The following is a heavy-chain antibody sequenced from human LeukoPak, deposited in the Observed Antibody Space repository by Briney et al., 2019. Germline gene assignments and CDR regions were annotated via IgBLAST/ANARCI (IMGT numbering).Heavy chain of an antibody. CDR1: GYTFPSYG. CDR2: ISTNNGDT. J-gene: IGHJ4*02. Sequence: GASVKVSCKTSGYTFPSYGISWVRQAPGQGLEWMGWISTNNGDTNYAQNTQGRVSMTTDTSTSTAYMELRSLRSDDTAVYYCARDVQHYYISSGQGGYWGQGTLVAVSS. D-gene: IGHD3-22*01. CDR3: ARDVQHYYISSGQGGY. V-gene: IGHV1-18*01.